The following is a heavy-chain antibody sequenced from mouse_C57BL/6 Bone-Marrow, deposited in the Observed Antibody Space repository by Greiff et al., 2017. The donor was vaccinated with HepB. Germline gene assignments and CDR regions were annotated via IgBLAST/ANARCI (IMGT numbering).Heavy chain of an antibody. CDR2: INPNNGGT. D-gene: IGHD1-1*01. CDR3: ARGRKKLRLVSDY. J-gene: IGHJ2*01. V-gene: IGHV1-26*01. CDR1: GYTFTDYY. Sequence: VQLQQSGPELVKPGASVKISCKASGYTFTDYYMNWVKQSHGKSLEWIGDINPNNGGTSYNQKFKGKATLTVDKSSSTAYMELRSLTSEDSAVYYCARGRKKLRLVSDYWGQGTTLTVSS.